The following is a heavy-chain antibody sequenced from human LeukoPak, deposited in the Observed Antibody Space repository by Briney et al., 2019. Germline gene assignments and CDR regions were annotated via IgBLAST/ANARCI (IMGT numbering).Heavy chain of an antibody. Sequence: GGSLRLSCAASGFTFSSYAMHWVRQAPGKGLEWVAVISYDGSNKYYADSVKGRFTISRDNSKNTLYMQMNSLRAEDTAVYYCARDRSVVVPAAMSGFDPWGQRTLVTVSS. V-gene: IGHV3-30-3*01. CDR2: ISYDGSNK. CDR3: ARDRSVVVPAAMSGFDP. CDR1: GFTFSSYA. D-gene: IGHD2-2*01. J-gene: IGHJ5*02.